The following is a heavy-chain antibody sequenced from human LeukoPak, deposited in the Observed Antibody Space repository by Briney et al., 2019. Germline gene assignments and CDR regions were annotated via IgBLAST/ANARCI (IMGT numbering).Heavy chain of an antibody. CDR3: AKDQHRSGNYFDY. CDR2: ISDSGAGT. CDR1: GFTFSSYA. D-gene: IGHD5-12*01. Sequence: PGGSLRLSCAASGFTFSSYAMSWVRQAPGKGLEWVSGISDSGAGTYYADSVKGRFTISRDNSKNTLYLQMNSLSAEDTAVYYCAKDQHRSGNYFDYWGQGTLVTVSS. J-gene: IGHJ4*02. V-gene: IGHV3-23*01.